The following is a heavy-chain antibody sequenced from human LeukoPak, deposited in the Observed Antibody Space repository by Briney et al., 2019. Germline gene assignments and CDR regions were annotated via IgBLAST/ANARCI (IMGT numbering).Heavy chain of an antibody. CDR2: IYTSGST. J-gene: IGHJ4*02. CDR1: GGSISSYY. CDR3: AREVRAPYGDYADY. D-gene: IGHD4-17*01. V-gene: IGHV4-4*07. Sequence: SETLSLTCTVSGGSISSYYWSWIRQPAGKGLEWIGRIYTSGSTNYNPPLKSRVTISVDKSKNQFSLKLSSVTAADTAVYYCAREVRAPYGDYADYWGQGTLVTVSS.